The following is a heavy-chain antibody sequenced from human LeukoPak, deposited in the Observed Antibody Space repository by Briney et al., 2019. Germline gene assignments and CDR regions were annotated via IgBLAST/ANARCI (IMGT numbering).Heavy chain of an antibody. CDR3: ARVLGYSYGAIDY. V-gene: IGHV1-69*04. Sequence: GASVKVSCKASGYTFTSYDINWVRQATGQGLEWMGRIIPILGIANYAQKFQGRVTITADKSTSTAYMELSSLRSEDTAVYYCARVLGYSYGAIDYWGQGTLVTVSS. CDR1: GYTFTSYD. D-gene: IGHD5-18*01. CDR2: IIPILGIA. J-gene: IGHJ4*02.